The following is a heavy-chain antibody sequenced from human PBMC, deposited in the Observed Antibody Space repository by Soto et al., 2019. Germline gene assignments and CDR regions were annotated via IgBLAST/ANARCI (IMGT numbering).Heavy chain of an antibody. Sequence: EVQLAESGGGLAQPGGSLRLSCAASGFTLSGYAMDWVRQAPGKGLEYVSGISSNGVGTYYANSVQGRFTISRDNSKNTVYLQMGSLRPEDMAVYYCARRARPDFYYMDDWGKGGTVTVSS. CDR1: GFTLSGYA. V-gene: IGHV3-64*01. CDR2: ISSNGVGT. CDR3: ARRARPDFYYMDD. D-gene: IGHD6-6*01. J-gene: IGHJ6*03.